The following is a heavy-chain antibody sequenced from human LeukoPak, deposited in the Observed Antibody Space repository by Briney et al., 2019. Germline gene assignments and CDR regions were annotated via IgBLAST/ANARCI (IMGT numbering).Heavy chain of an antibody. D-gene: IGHD4-23*01. J-gene: IGHJ4*02. CDR3: AKVHGTLTVESPFDY. Sequence: GGSLRLSCAASGFTFSSYAMSWVRQAPGKGLEWVSLISGSGDKTYYADSVKGRFTISRDNSKNTLYLQVNSLRADDTAVYYCAKVHGTLTVESPFDYWGQGTLVTVSS. CDR1: GFTFSSYA. V-gene: IGHV3-23*01. CDR2: ISGSGDKT.